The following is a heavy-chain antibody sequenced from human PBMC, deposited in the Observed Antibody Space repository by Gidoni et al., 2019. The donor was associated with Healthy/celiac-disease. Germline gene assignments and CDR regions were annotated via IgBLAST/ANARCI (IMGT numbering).Heavy chain of an antibody. J-gene: IGHJ5*02. D-gene: IGHD5-18*01. CDR2: IKQDGSEK. CDR3: ARKCGYSYGCRGDTFDP. Sequence: EVQLVESGGGLVQPGGSLRLSCAASGFTLSSYWMSWVRQAPGKGLEWVANIKQDGSEKYYVDSVKGRFTISRDNAKNSLYLQMNSLRAEDTAVYYCARKCGYSYGCRGDTFDPWGQGTLVTVSS. CDR1: GFTLSSYW. V-gene: IGHV3-7*01.